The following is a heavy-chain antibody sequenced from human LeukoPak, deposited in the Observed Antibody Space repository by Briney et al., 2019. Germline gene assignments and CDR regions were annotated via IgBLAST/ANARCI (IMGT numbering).Heavy chain of an antibody. J-gene: IGHJ5*02. V-gene: IGHV3-20*04. CDR2: INRNGDNT. CDR1: GFTFDDYG. D-gene: IGHD5-24*01. CDR3: AKDLAPHRDGSHHGADA. Sequence: PGGSLRLSCEASGFTFDDYGMSWVRQVPGKGLEWVSGINRNGDNTDYADSVKGRFTISRDNSKNTLDLQMDSLRAEDTAVYYCAKDLAPHRDGSHHGADAWGQGTLVTVSS.